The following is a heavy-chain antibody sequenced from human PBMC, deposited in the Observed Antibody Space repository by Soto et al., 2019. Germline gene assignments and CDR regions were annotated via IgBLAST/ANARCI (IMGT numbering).Heavy chain of an antibody. J-gene: IGHJ4*02. V-gene: IGHV1-3*01. Sequence: ASVKVSCKASGYTFTSYAMHWVRQAPGQRLEWMGWINAGNGNTKYSQKFQGRVTITRDTSASTAYMELSSLRSEDTAVYYCARAVPVATDLDYWGQGTLVTVSS. CDR3: ARAVPVATDLDY. CDR2: INAGNGNT. CDR1: GYTFTSYA. D-gene: IGHD4-4*01.